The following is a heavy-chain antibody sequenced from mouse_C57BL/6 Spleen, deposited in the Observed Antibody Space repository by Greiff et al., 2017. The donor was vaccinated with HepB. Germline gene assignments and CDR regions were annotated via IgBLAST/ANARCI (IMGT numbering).Heavy chain of an antibody. CDR3: ATGGNPAWFAY. CDR2: IDPSDSYT. D-gene: IGHD2-1*01. V-gene: IGHV1-59*01. Sequence: QVQLKQPGAELVRPGTSVKLSCKASGYTFTSYWMHWVKQRPGQGLEWIGVIDPSDSYTNYNQKFKGKATLTVDTSSSTAYMQLSSLTSEDSAVYYCATGGNPAWFAYWGQGTLVTVSA. CDR1: GYTFTSYW. J-gene: IGHJ3*01.